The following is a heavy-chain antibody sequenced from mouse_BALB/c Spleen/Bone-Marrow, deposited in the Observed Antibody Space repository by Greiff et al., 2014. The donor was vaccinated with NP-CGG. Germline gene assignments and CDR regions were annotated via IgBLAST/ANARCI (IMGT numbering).Heavy chain of an antibody. CDR2: INPSNGGT. CDR1: GYTFTSYY. V-gene: IGHV1S81*02. D-gene: IGHD2-10*01. CDR3: TRRSLLSDYYSMDY. Sequence: QVQLQQSGAELVKPGASVKLSCKASGYTFTSYYLYWVTQRPGQGLEWIGEINPSNGGTNFNERFKSKAPLTVDKSSSTAYMQLNSLTSEDSAVYYCTRRSLLSDYYSMDYWGQGTSVTVSS. J-gene: IGHJ4*01.